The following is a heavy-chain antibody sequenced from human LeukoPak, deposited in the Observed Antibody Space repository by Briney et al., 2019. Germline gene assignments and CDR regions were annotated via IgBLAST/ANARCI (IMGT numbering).Heavy chain of an antibody. Sequence: GGSLRLSCAASGFSFDDYGMSWVRQAPGKGLEWVSGINWNGGSTGYADSVKGRFTISRDNAKNSLCLQMNSLRDEDTALYYCARDRYGSGDYAFDIWGQGTMVTVSS. D-gene: IGHD3-10*01. V-gene: IGHV3-20*04. CDR3: ARDRYGSGDYAFDI. CDR2: INWNGGST. CDR1: GFSFDDYG. J-gene: IGHJ3*02.